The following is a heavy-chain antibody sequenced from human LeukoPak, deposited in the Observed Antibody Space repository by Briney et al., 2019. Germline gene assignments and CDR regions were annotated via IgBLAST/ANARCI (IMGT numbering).Heavy chain of an antibody. J-gene: IGHJ4*02. CDR1: GGSISSGSYY. D-gene: IGHD5-18*01. Sequence: SETLSLTCTVSGGSISSGSYYWSWIRQPAGKGLEWIGRIYTSGSTNYNPSLKSRVTISVDTSKNQFSLKLSSVTAADTAVYYCARDAPPGYSYGSGFDYWGQGTLVTVSS. CDR2: IYTSGST. V-gene: IGHV4-61*02. CDR3: ARDAPPGYSYGSGFDY.